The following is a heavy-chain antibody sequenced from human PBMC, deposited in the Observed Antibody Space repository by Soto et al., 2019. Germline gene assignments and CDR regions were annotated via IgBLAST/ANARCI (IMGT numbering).Heavy chain of an antibody. CDR2: IFQSGST. CDR1: GGTIRSPDW. CDR3: ARGRGRYSSGWSWFDP. Sequence: PSETLSLTCGVSGGTIRSPDWWTWVRQPPGKGLEWIGEIFQSGSTNYTPSLESRVTISVDKSKNQFSLTLPSVTAADTAVYFCARGRGRYSSGWSWFDPWGQGILVTVSS. D-gene: IGHD6-19*01. V-gene: IGHV4-4*02. J-gene: IGHJ5*02.